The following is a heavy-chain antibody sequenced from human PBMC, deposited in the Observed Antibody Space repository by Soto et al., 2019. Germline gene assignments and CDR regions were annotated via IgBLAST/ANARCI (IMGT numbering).Heavy chain of an antibody. CDR3: AGYRGDPRLAFDI. V-gene: IGHV4-61*01. CDR2: IYFSGST. D-gene: IGHD2-21*01. Sequence: QVQLQESGPGLVKPSETLSLTCTVSGGSVSSSSYYWSWIRQPPGKGLEWVGYIYFSGSTSYNPSLKSRVTISLDTSKNQFSLTLSSVTAADTAVYYCAGYRGDPRLAFDIWGQGTMVPVSS. CDR1: GGSVSSSSYY. J-gene: IGHJ3*02.